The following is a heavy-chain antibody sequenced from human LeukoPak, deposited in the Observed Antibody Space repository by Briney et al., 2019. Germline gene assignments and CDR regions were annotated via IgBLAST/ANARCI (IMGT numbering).Heavy chain of an antibody. CDR1: GFSFNKNG. Sequence: GGSLRLSCAASGFSFNKNGMHWVRQSPGKGLEWVAFIRYDGSNKYYADSVKGRFTISRDNSKNTLYLQMNSLRAEDTAVYYCAKDTYDYWGQGTLVTVSS. J-gene: IGHJ4*02. V-gene: IGHV3-30*02. CDR3: AKDTYDY. CDR2: IRYDGSNK.